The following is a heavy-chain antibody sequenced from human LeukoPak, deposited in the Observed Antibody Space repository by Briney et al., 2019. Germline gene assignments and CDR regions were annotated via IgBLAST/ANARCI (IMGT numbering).Heavy chain of an antibody. J-gene: IGHJ4*02. CDR3: ATPLDYFDMSDSHQGGD. CDR1: GFTSSNYA. V-gene: IGHV3-30-3*01. Sequence: GGSLRLSCAASGFTSSNYAVHWVRQAPGKGLEWVAFISSDESDKYYADSVKGRFTISRDNSKNTLYLQMNSLRAEDTAVYYCATPLDYFDMSDSHQGGDWGQGTLVTVSS. CDR2: ISSDESDK. D-gene: IGHD3-22*01.